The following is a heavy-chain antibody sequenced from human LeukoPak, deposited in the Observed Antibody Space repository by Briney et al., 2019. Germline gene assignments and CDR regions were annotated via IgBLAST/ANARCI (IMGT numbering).Heavy chain of an antibody. J-gene: IGHJ3*02. V-gene: IGHV4-61*02. CDR2: IYTSGST. CDR1: GGSISSGSYY. Sequence: SQTLSLTCTVSGGSISSGSYYWSWIRQPAGKGLEWIGRIYTSGSTNYNPSLKSRVTISVDTSKNQFSLKLGSVTAADTAVYYCARAQRTIDAFDIWGQGTMVTVSS. CDR3: ARAQRTIDAFDI.